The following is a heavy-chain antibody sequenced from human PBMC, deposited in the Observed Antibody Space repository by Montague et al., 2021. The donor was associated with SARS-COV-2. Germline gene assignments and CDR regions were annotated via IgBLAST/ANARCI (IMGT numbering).Heavy chain of an antibody. CDR2: INHGGST. CDR3: AGLRDGVVPSPVLGVGPYYSYYYMDV. D-gene: IGHD3-10*01. V-gene: IGHV4-34*01. Sequence: SQTLSLTCAVYGTSFSGYYWNWIRQPPGKGLEWIGEINHGGSTKYSPSLKSRLTISADMSKNQFSLTLISVAAADTAVYYCAGLRDGVVPSPVLGVGPYYSYYYMDVWGRGTTVTVSS. J-gene: IGHJ6*03. CDR1: GTSFSGYY.